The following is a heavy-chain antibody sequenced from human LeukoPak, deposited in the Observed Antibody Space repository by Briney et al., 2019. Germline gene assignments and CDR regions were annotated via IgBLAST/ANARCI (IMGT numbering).Heavy chain of an antibody. D-gene: IGHD1-26*01. J-gene: IGHJ4*02. CDR2: ISYDGSNK. CDR3: ARGRGPRETPYYFDY. V-gene: IGHV3-30*04. Sequence: GGSLRLSCAASGFTFSSYAMHWVRQPPGKGLEWVAVISYDGSNKYYADSVKGRFTISRDNSKNTLYLQMNNLRAEDTAVYYCARGRGPRETPYYFDYWGQGTLVTVSS. CDR1: GFTFSSYA.